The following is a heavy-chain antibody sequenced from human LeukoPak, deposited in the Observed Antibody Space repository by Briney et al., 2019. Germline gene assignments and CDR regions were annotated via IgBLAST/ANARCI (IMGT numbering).Heavy chain of an antibody. CDR3: AKVGSGWYGVDY. CDR1: GVIFSGYG. CDR2: IRYDGSNK. D-gene: IGHD6-19*01. Sequence: GGSLRLSCAVSGVIFSGYGMHWVRQAPGEGLEWVAFIRYDGSNKYHADSVKGRFTISRDNSKNTLYLQMNSLRAEDTAVYYCAKVGSGWYGVDYWGQGTLVTVSS. J-gene: IGHJ4*02. V-gene: IGHV3-30*02.